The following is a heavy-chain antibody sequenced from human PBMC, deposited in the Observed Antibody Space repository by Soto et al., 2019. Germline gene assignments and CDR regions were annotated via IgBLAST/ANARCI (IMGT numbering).Heavy chain of an antibody. Sequence: QVTLKESGPTLVKPTQTLTLTCTFSGFSINTSGVGVCLIRQPPGNALECLGLIFWDDDKRYSPSLKSRLTITKDTSKNQVVLTMTNMYPVDTATYYCSHSVLLYFDYWGQGTLVTVSS. D-gene: IGHD1-26*01. CDR3: SHSVLLYFDY. V-gene: IGHV2-5*02. CDR2: IFWDDDK. CDR1: GFSINTSGVG. J-gene: IGHJ4*02.